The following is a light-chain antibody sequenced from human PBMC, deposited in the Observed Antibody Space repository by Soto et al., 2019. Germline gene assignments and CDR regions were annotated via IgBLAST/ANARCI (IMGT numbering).Light chain of an antibody. Sequence: QSALTQPRSVSGSPGQSVTISCTGTSSDVGGYNYVSWYQQHPGNAPKVMIYDVSERPSGVPDRFSGSKSGNTASLTISGLQAEDEADYYCCSYAGSPRYVFGTGTQLTVL. J-gene: IGLJ1*01. CDR2: DVS. CDR3: CSYAGSPRYV. V-gene: IGLV2-11*01. CDR1: SSDVGGYNY.